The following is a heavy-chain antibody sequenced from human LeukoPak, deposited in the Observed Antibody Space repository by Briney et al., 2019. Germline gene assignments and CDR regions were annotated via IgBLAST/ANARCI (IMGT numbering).Heavy chain of an antibody. CDR1: GFTFSSYG. Sequence: GGSLGLSCAASGFTFSSYGMSWVRQAPGKGLEWVSAISGSGGSTYYADSVKGRFTISKDNSKNTLFLQMNSLRPEDTAVYYCAKDARRTFGLSSGLYRGSYYFDYWGQGTLVTVSS. CDR3: AKDARRTFGLSSGLYRGSYYFDY. D-gene: IGHD6-19*01. CDR2: ISGSGGST. V-gene: IGHV3-23*01. J-gene: IGHJ4*02.